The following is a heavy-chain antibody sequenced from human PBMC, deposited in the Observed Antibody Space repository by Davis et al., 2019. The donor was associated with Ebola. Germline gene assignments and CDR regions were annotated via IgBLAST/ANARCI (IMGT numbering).Heavy chain of an antibody. D-gene: IGHD5-18*01. V-gene: IGHV3-30*02. CDR3: AKEDTAMVIAGNYYFGMDV. Sequence: GESLKISCAASGFTFSGYGMHWVRQAPGKGLEWVAFIRYDGSNKYYADSVKGRFTISRDNSKNTLYLQINSLRAEDTAVYYCAKEDTAMVIAGNYYFGMDVWGQGTTVTVSS. J-gene: IGHJ6*02. CDR2: IRYDGSNK. CDR1: GFTFSGYG.